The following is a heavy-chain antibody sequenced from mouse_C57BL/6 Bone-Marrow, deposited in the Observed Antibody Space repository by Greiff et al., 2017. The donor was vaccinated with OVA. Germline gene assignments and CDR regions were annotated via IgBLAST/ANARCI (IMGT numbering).Heavy chain of an antibody. J-gene: IGHJ3*01. CDR1: GFSLSTFGMG. Sequence: QVTLKESGPGILQPSQTLSLTCSFSGFSLSTFGMGVGWIRQPSGQGLVSLAHIWWVADKYSNPARSSRLTTAEDTSKNQVFLKSANVDTAETATYYCARPDSSGYAWFAYWGQGTLVTVSA. CDR2: IWWVADK. CDR3: ARPDSSGYAWFAY. V-gene: IGHV8-8*01. D-gene: IGHD3-2*02.